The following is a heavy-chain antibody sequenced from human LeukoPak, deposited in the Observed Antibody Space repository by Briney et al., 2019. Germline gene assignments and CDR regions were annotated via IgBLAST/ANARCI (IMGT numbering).Heavy chain of an antibody. CDR3: VRHNYGYDY. J-gene: IGHJ4*02. CDR1: GFTFRTKA. CDR2: ISGHGGNT. V-gene: IGHV3-23*01. D-gene: IGHD3-10*01. Sequence: GGSLRLSCAASGFTFRTKAMSWVRQSPGKGLEWVSTISGHGGNTYYADSVKGRFTVSRDNAKNTLYLQMNRLRAEDTAVYYCVRHNYGYDYWGQGTQVTVSS.